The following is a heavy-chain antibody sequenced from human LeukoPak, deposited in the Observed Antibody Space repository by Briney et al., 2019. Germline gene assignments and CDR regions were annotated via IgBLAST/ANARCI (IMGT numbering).Heavy chain of an antibody. CDR2: IVVGSGNT. D-gene: IGHD2-2*01. CDR3: AAVFFSSTVPYFDH. Sequence: TSVKVSCTASGFTFSSSAIQWVRQVRGQRLEWIGWIVVGSGNTNYAQKFQDRVTITKDMSTMTAYMELSSLRSEDTALYYCAAVFFSSTVPYFDHWAQGTLVTVSS. CDR1: GFTFSSSA. J-gene: IGHJ4*02. V-gene: IGHV1-58*02.